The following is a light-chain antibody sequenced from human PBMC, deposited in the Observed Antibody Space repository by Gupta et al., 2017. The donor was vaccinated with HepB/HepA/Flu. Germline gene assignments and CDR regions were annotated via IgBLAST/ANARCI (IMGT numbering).Light chain of an antibody. Sequence: EIVLTQFPATLSLSPGERVTLSCRASQSVSLSLAWYQQKPGQAPRLLVYDAFTRAAGVPARFSGSGSGKDFTLTISRREPEDFAVYYCQQRSNWPLVTFGQGTRLDIK. J-gene: IGKJ5*01. CDR2: DAF. CDR3: QQRSNWPLVT. V-gene: IGKV3-11*01. CDR1: QSVSLS.